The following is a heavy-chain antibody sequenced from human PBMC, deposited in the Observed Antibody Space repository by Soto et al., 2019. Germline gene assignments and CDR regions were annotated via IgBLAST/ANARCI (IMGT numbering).Heavy chain of an antibody. D-gene: IGHD3-10*01. CDR1: GFTFSDHY. CDR2: TRNKANSYTT. V-gene: IGHV3-72*01. J-gene: IGHJ3*02. Sequence: GGSLRLSCAASGFTFSDHYMDWVRQAPGKGLEWVGRTRNKANSYTTEYAASVKGRFTISRDDSKNSLYLQRNSLNTEDTAVYYCAAGGADAFDIWGQGTMVTVSS. CDR3: AAGGADAFDI.